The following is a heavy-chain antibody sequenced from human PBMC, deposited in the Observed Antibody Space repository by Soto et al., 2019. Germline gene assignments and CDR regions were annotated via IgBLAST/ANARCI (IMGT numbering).Heavy chain of an antibody. CDR3: AKARGRSNWVNYYGLDV. CDR2: ITYDGTYK. V-gene: IGHV3-30*18. D-gene: IGHD2-15*01. Sequence: QAQLVESGGGVVQPGRSLRLSCVGSGFDFRRFGMHWVRQAPDKGLEWVALITYDGTYKHYADVVKGPFTIARDDARSTVSLQMDNVTPADTALYFCAKARGRSNWVNYYGLDVWGQGTTVTVSS. J-gene: IGHJ6*02. CDR1: GFDFRRFG.